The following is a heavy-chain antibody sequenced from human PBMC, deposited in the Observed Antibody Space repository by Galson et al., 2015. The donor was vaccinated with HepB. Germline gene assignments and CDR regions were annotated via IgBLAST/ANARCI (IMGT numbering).Heavy chain of an antibody. J-gene: IGHJ6*02. CDR1: GYTFTGYY. V-gene: IGHV1-2*04. D-gene: IGHD3-9*01. CDR2: INPNSGGT. Sequence: SVKVSCKASGYTFTGYYMHWVRQAPGQGLEWMGWINPNSGGTNYAQKFQGWVTMTRDTSISTAYMELSRLRSDDTAVYYCARGGYDILTGYYPDVWGQGTTVTVSS. CDR3: ARGGYDILTGYYPDV.